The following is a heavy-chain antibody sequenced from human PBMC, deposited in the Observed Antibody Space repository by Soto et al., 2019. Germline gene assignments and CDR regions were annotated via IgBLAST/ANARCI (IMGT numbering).Heavy chain of an antibody. Sequence: ASVKVSCKTSGYTFTTYGVSWVRQAPGQGLEWMGWISPYNGNTNYAQRLQGRVTLTTDTSTNTAYMELSSLRSEDTAVYYCARDPLPHPSLAAGNWFDPWGQGPLVTVSS. D-gene: IGHD6-13*01. CDR3: ARDPLPHPSLAAGNWFDP. J-gene: IGHJ5*02. CDR2: ISPYNGNT. CDR1: GYTFTTYG. V-gene: IGHV1-18*01.